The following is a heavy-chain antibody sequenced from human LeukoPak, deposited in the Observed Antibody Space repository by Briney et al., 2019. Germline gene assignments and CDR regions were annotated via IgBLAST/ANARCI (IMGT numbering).Heavy chain of an antibody. D-gene: IGHD6-6*01. CDR3: ARVFVRGKEYSCNFPGY. Sequence: ASVKVSCKASGYTFTGYYMHWVRQAPGQGLEWMGWINPNSGGTNYAQKFQGRVTMTRDTSISTAYMELSRLRSDDTAVYYCARVFVRGKEYSCNFPGYWGQGTLVTVSS. J-gene: IGHJ4*02. V-gene: IGHV1-2*02. CDR1: GYTFTGYY. CDR2: INPNSGGT.